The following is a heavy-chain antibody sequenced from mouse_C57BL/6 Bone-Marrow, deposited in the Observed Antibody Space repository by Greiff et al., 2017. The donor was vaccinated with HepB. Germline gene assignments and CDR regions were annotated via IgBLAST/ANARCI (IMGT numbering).Heavy chain of an antibody. J-gene: IGHJ1*03. CDR3: ARWGIYYGLHWYFDV. V-gene: IGHV3-6*01. D-gene: IGHD1-1*01. CDR2: ISYDGSN. Sequence: EVKLEESGPGLVKPSQSLSLTCSVTGYSITSGYFWYWIRQFPGNKLEWMGYISYDGSNNYNPSLKNRISITRYTAKNQFFLKLNSVTTENTATYSCARWGIYYGLHWYFDVWGTGTTVTVSS. CDR1: GYSITSGYF.